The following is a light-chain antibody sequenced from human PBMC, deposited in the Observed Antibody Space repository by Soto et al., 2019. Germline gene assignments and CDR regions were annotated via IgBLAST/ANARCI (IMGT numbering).Light chain of an antibody. Sequence: DIQLTQSPSFLSASVGDRVTITCRASQGISSYLAWYQQKPGKAPNLLIYAASTVQSGVPSRFSGSGSGTEFTLTISSLQPEDFAIYYCQQLNDYPYTFAQGTTGDIK. CDR1: QGISSY. CDR3: QQLNDYPYT. J-gene: IGKJ2*01. CDR2: AAS. V-gene: IGKV1-9*01.